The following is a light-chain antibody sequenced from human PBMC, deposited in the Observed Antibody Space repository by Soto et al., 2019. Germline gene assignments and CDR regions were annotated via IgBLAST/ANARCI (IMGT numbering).Light chain of an antibody. CDR3: SSYTSSSTPFYV. CDR1: SSDVGGYNY. J-gene: IGLJ1*01. Sequence: QSVLTQPASVSGSPGQSITISCHGTSSDVGGYNYVSWYQQHPGKAPKLMIYDVSNRPSGVSNRFSGSKSGNTASLTIPGLQAEDEADYYCSSYTSSSTPFYVFGTGTKVTVL. V-gene: IGLV2-14*01. CDR2: DVS.